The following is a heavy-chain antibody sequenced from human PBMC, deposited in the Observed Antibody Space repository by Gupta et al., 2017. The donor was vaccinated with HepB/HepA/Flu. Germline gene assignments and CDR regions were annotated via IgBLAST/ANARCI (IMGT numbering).Heavy chain of an antibody. V-gene: IGHV1-8*03. CDR2: MNPNSGNT. CDR3: ARRRKTPRGIYYYYYMDV. D-gene: IGHD3-16*01. Sequence: QVQLVQSGAEVKKPGASVKVSCKASGYTFTSYDINWVRQATGQGLEWMGWMNPNSGNTGYAQKFQGRVTITRNTSISTAYMELSSLRSEDTAVYYCARRRKTPRGIYYYYYMDVWGKGTTVTVSS. CDR1: GYTFTSYD. J-gene: IGHJ6*03.